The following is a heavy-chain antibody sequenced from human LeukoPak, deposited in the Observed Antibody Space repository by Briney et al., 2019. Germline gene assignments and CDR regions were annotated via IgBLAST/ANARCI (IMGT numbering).Heavy chain of an antibody. CDR3: ASDSPYYGMDV. Sequence: GGSLRLSCAAAGFPFSSYWMHWVRQVPGKGLLWVSRINSDGSATIYADSVRGRFTISRDNAKNTLYLQMSGLRVEDTAVYHCASDSPYYGMDVWGQGTTVTVSS. V-gene: IGHV3-74*01. CDR1: GFPFSSYW. J-gene: IGHJ6*02. CDR2: INSDGSAT.